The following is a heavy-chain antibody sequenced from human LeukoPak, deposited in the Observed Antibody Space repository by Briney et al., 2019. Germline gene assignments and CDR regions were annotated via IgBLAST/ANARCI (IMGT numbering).Heavy chain of an antibody. CDR2: IYYSGST. CDR1: GGSISSSSYY. CDR3: ARDGWDSSGYYSGYYMDV. Sequence: PSETLSLTCTVSGGSISSSSYYWGWMRQPPGKGRDGSGSIYYSGSTYYNPSLKSRVTISVDTSKNQFSMQLSSVTAADTAVYYCARDGWDSSGYYSGYYMDVWGKGTTVTVSS. J-gene: IGHJ6*03. V-gene: IGHV4-39*07. D-gene: IGHD3-22*01.